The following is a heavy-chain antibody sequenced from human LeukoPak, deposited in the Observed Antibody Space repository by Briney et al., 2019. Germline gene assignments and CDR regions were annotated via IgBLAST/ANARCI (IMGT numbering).Heavy chain of an antibody. D-gene: IGHD2-21*02. CDR1: GGSISSSTYY. V-gene: IGHV4-39*02. CDR2: INYSGTT. CDR3: ATSVTTILGAFDI. J-gene: IGHJ3*02. Sequence: SETLSLTCSVSGGSISSSTYYWGWIRQPPGRGLEWIATINYSGTTHYNPSLKSRVTISADTSNNHFSLKLSSVTAADTAVYYCATSVTTILGAFDIWGQGTMVTVSS.